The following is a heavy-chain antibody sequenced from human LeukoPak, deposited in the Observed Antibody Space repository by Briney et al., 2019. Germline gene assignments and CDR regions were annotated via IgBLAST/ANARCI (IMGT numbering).Heavy chain of an antibody. CDR3: ARDSNDYVDY. J-gene: IGHJ4*02. V-gene: IGHV3-74*01. CDR2: INSDGSST. CDR1: GFTVSSNY. Sequence: GGSLRLSCAASGFTVSSNYMSWVRQAPGKGLEWVSRINSDGSSTSYADSVKGRFTISRDNAKNTLYLQMNSLRAEDTAVYYCARDSNDYVDYWGQGTLVTVSS.